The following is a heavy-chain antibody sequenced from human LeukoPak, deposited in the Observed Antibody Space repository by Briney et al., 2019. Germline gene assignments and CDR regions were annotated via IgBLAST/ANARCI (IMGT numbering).Heavy chain of an antibody. Sequence: SGTLSLTCAVSGGSISSSNWWSWVRPPPGKGLEWIGEIYHSGSTNYNPSLKSRVTISVDKSKNQFSLKLSSVTAADTAVYYCARGRRCSGGSCYSEWFDPWGQGTLVTVSS. CDR2: IYHSGST. V-gene: IGHV4-4*02. CDR3: ARGRRCSGGSCYSEWFDP. J-gene: IGHJ5*02. CDR1: GGSISSSNW. D-gene: IGHD2-15*01.